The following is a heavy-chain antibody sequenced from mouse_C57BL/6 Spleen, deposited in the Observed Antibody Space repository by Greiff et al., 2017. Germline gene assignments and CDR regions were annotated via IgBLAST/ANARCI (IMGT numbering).Heavy chain of an antibody. Sequence: VHVKQSGAELVRPGASVKLSCTASGFNIKDYYMHWVKQRPEQGLEWIGRIDPEDGDTEYAPKFQGKATMTADTSSNPAYLQLSSLTSEDTAVYYCTTGGSSPFAYWGQGTLVTVSA. CDR1: GFNIKDYY. J-gene: IGHJ3*01. CDR3: TTGGSSPFAY. CDR2: IDPEDGDT. D-gene: IGHD1-1*01. V-gene: IGHV14-1*01.